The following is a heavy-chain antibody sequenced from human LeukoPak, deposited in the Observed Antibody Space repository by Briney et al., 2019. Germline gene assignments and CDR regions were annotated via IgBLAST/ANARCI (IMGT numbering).Heavy chain of an antibody. V-gene: IGHV1-18*01. Sequence: ASVKVSCKASGYTFTTYGISWVRQAPGQGPEWMGWISASNGNTNYGQKVQGRVTMTTDTSTSTAYMDLRSLRSDDTAVYYCARAGATVTSHFDYWGQGTLVTVSS. J-gene: IGHJ4*02. CDR3: ARAGATVTSHFDY. D-gene: IGHD4-11*01. CDR1: GYTFTTYG. CDR2: ISASNGNT.